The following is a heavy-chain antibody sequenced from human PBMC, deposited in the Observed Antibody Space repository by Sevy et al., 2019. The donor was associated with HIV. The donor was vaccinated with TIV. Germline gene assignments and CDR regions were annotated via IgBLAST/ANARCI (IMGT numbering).Heavy chain of an antibody. CDR1: GFTFSSYA. V-gene: IGHV3-23*01. Sequence: GGSLRLSCAASGFTFSSYAMSWVRQAPGKGLEWVSAISGSGGSTYYADSVKGRFTISRDNSKNTLYLQMNSLRAEDTAVYYCAREGYVSSGYEPDHTAFDYWGQGTLVTVSS. CDR2: ISGSGGST. CDR3: AREGYVSSGYEPDHTAFDY. D-gene: IGHD3-22*01. J-gene: IGHJ4*02.